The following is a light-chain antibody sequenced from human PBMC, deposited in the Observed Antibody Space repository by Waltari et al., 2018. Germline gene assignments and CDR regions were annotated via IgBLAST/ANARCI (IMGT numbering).Light chain of an antibody. V-gene: IGKV1-5*03. Sequence: DFKMTQSPATLSASVGDRVTITCRASQNIFSWLAWYQQKPGKAPKLLIYKASHLESGVPSRFSGRGFGTEFTLTINSLQPDDFATYYCQHYNSFSRTFGQGTKVDIK. CDR2: KAS. CDR1: QNIFSW. CDR3: QHYNSFSRT. J-gene: IGKJ1*01.